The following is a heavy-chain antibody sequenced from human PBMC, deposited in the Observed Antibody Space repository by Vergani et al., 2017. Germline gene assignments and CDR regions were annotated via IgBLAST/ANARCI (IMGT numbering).Heavy chain of an antibody. D-gene: IGHD3-10*01. V-gene: IGHV1-24*01. CDR3: ATGDEGPPFSGSYFAFDI. CDR2: FDPEDGET. Sequence: QVQLVQSGAEVKKPGASVKVSCKVSGYTLTELSMPWVRQAPGKGLEWMGGFDPEDGETIYAQKFQDRVTITEDTSTDTAYMALSSLRSEDTAVYYCATGDEGPPFSGSYFAFDIWGQGTMVTVSS. J-gene: IGHJ3*02. CDR1: GYTLTELS.